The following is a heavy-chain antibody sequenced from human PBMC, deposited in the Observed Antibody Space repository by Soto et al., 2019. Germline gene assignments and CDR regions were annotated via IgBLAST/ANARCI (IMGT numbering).Heavy chain of an antibody. D-gene: IGHD6-25*01. J-gene: IGHJ5*02. CDR2: IHYSGST. CDR3: ARGGVAARKGRWFDP. CDR1: GGSISNYY. V-gene: IGHV4-59*01. Sequence: SETLSLTCNVSGGSISNYYWNWIRQPPGKGLEWIGYIHYSGSTNYNPSLRSRVTISVDTPKNQFSLKVNSMIAADTAIYYCARGGVAARKGRWFDPWGQGTLVTVSS.